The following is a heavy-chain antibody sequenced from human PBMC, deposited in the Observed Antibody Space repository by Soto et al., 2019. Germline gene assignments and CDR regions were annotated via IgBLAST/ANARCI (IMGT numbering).Heavy chain of an antibody. CDR1: GYTFTSYG. CDR3: ARVGPIAAAGFGH. CDR2: ISAYNGET. J-gene: IGHJ4*02. Sequence: ASVKVSCKASGYTFTSYGISWVRQAPGQGLEWMGWISAYNGETNYAQKLQGRVTMTTDAWTSTADMELRSLRSDDTAVYYCARVGPIAAAGFGHWGQGTLVTVSS. V-gene: IGHV1-18*01. D-gene: IGHD6-13*01.